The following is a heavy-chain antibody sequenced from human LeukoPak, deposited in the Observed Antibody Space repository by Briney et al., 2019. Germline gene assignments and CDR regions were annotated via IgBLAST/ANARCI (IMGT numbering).Heavy chain of an antibody. V-gene: IGHV4-59*10. CDR1: GGSFSGYY. Sequence: SETLSLTCAVYGGSFSGYYWSWIREPAGKGLGWIGRIYTSGSTNYNPSLKSRVTISVDTSKNQFSLKLSSMTVADTAVYYCARQYIDILTGYHRGELYWYFDLWGRGTLVTVSS. CDR3: ARQYIDILTGYHRGELYWYFDL. CDR2: IYTSGST. D-gene: IGHD3-9*01. J-gene: IGHJ2*01.